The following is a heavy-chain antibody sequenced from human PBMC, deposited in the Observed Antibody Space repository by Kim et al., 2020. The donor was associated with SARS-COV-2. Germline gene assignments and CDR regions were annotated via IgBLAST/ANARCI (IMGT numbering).Heavy chain of an antibody. Sequence: GGSLRLSCAASGFTFSSYAMSWVRQAPGKGLEWVSAISGSGGSTYYADSVKGRFTISRDNSKNTLYLQMNSLRAEDTAVYYCAKDQFTMTVVVVIPAGLDYWGQGTLVTVSS. CDR2: ISGSGGST. CDR1: GFTFSSYA. D-gene: IGHD3-22*01. J-gene: IGHJ4*02. V-gene: IGHV3-23*01. CDR3: AKDQFTMTVVVVIPAGLDY.